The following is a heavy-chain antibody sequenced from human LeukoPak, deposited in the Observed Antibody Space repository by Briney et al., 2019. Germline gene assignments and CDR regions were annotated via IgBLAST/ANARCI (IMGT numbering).Heavy chain of an antibody. J-gene: IGHJ3*02. CDR1: GYTFTDDY. D-gene: IGHD3-10*01. CDR2: INPNSGGT. V-gene: IGHV1-2*02. CDR3: ARGRYYGSGAVGI. Sequence: GASVKVSCKASGYTFTDDYVHWVRQAPGQGLEWMGWINPNSGGTNYAQKFQGRVTMTRDTSISTAYMELSRLRSDDTAVYYCARGRYYGSGAVGIWGQGTMVTVSS.